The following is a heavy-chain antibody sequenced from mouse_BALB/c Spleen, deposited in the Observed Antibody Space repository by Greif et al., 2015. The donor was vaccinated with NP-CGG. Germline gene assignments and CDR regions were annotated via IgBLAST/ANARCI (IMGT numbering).Heavy chain of an antibody. CDR1: GFTFSSYT. CDR3: ARHSRYEAMDY. V-gene: IGHV5-12-2*01. Sequence: EVKLVESGGGLVQPGGSLKLSCAASGFTFSSYTMSWVRQTPEKRLEWVAYISNGGGSTYYPDTVKGRFTISRDNAKNTLYLQMSSLKSEDTAMYYCARHSRYEAMDYWGQGTSVTVSS. D-gene: IGHD2-14*01. J-gene: IGHJ4*01. CDR2: ISNGGGST.